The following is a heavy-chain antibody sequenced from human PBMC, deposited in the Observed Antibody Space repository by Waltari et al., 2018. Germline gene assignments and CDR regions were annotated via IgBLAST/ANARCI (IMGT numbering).Heavy chain of an antibody. Sequence: QVQLQESGPGLVKPSETLSLTCTVSGGSISSYYWSWIRQPPGKGLEWIGYIYYSGSPNYNPSLKSRVTISVDTSKNQFSLKLSSVTAADTAVYYCARGRMVRGFDAFDIWGQGTMVTVSS. J-gene: IGHJ3*02. D-gene: IGHD3-10*01. CDR3: ARGRMVRGFDAFDI. CDR1: GGSISSYY. V-gene: IGHV4-59*01. CDR2: IYYSGSP.